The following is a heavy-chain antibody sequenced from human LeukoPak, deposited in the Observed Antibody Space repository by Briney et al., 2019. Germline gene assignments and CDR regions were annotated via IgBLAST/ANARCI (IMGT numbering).Heavy chain of an antibody. CDR1: GGSISSYY. CDR3: ARAPQLRYFDWLFLRTGEWWFDP. CDR2: IYYSGST. D-gene: IGHD3-9*01. Sequence: SETLSLTCTVSGGSISSYYWSWIRQPPGKGLEWIGYIYYSGSTNYNPSLKSRVTISVDTSKNQFSLKLSSVTAADTAVYYCARAPQLRYFDWLFLRTGEWWFDPWGQGTLVTVSS. J-gene: IGHJ5*02. V-gene: IGHV4-59*08.